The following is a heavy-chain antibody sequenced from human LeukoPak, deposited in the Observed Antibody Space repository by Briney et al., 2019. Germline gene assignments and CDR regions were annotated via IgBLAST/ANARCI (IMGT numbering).Heavy chain of an antibody. CDR3: ARDLGYCSGGSCYSEFGY. V-gene: IGHV4-59*01. D-gene: IGHD2-15*01. CDR2: IYYSGST. J-gene: IGHJ4*02. CDR1: GGSISSYY. Sequence: SETLSLTCTVSGGSISSYYWSWIRQPPGKGLEWIGYIYYSGSTNYNPSLKSRVTIPVDTSKNQFSLKLSSVTAADTAVYYCARDLGYCSGGSCYSEFGYWGQGTLVTVSS.